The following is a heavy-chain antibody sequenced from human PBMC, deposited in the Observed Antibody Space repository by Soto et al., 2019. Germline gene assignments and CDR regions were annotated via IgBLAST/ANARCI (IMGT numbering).Heavy chain of an antibody. Sequence: QVQLVESGGGVVQPGRSLRLSCAASGFTFSSYGMHWVRQAPGKGLEWVAVISYDGSNKYYADSVKGRFTISRDNSKNTLYLQMNSLRAEDTAVYYCAKAGGADYYGSGSYYGYFDYWGQGTLVTVSS. CDR3: AKAGGADYYGSGSYYGYFDY. D-gene: IGHD3-10*01. J-gene: IGHJ4*02. CDR1: GFTFSSYG. V-gene: IGHV3-30*18. CDR2: ISYDGSNK.